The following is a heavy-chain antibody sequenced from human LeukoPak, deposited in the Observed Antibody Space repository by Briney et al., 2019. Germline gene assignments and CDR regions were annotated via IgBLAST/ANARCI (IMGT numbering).Heavy chain of an antibody. J-gene: IGHJ4*02. CDR1: GGSISSSGYY. V-gene: IGHV4-39*07. CDR3: ARSWFGELFFDY. D-gene: IGHD3-10*01. Sequence: PSETLSLTCTVYGGSISSSGYYWVWIRQPPGKGLEWIGSIYYTGSTYYNPSLKSRVTMSVDTSKNQFSLKLSSVTAADTAVDYCARSWFGELFFDYWGQGTLVTVSS. CDR2: IYYTGST.